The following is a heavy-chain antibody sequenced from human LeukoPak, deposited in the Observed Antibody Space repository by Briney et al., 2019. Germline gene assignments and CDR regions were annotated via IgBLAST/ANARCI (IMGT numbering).Heavy chain of an antibody. Sequence: TSETLSLTCTVSGGSISSSSYYWGWIRQPPGKGLEWIGSIYYSGSTYYNPSLKSRVTISVDTSKNQFSLKLSSVTAADTAVYYCASWGGSGSYQTYYFDYWGQGTLVTVSS. D-gene: IGHD3-10*01. CDR1: GGSISSSSYY. J-gene: IGHJ4*02. V-gene: IGHV4-39*01. CDR3: ASWGGSGSYQTYYFDY. CDR2: IYYSGST.